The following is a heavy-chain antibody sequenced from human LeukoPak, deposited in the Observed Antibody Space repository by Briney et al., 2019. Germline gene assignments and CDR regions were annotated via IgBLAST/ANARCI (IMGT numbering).Heavy chain of an antibody. J-gene: IGHJ4*02. V-gene: IGHV3-21*01. Sequence: PGGSLRLSCAASGFSFNTYSMSWVRQAPGKGPEWVSSISSSDSYIYYADSVKGRFTVSRDNAENSPYLQMNSLRTEDTAVYYCARQFCSGKSCYYKPFDYWGQGTLVTVSS. CDR1: GFSFNTYS. CDR2: ISSSDSYI. D-gene: IGHD2-15*01. CDR3: ARQFCSGKSCYYKPFDY.